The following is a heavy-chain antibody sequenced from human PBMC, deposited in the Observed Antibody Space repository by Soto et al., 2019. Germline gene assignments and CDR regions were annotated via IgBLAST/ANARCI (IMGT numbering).Heavy chain of an antibody. D-gene: IGHD6-13*01. J-gene: IGHJ4*02. Sequence: QVQLVDSGGGVVQPGGSLRLSCAASGFIFSSYGMQWVGQSPGEGLEWVATTANDGSAQYYADSVKGRFTISRDNSKNKLFLQMESLRPEDTGVYYCAKSSGGSSWYPPDHWGQGTLVTVSS. CDR3: AKSSGGSSWYPPDH. CDR2: TANDGSAQ. CDR1: GFIFSSYG. V-gene: IGHV3-30*18.